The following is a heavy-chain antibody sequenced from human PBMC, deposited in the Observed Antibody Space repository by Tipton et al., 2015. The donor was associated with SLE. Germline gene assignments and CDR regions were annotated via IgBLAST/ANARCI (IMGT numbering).Heavy chain of an antibody. CDR1: GGSISSGSYY. D-gene: IGHD6-13*01. V-gene: IGHV4-61*02. CDR3: AREAAKQPRSYYYYYMDV. CDR2: IYSRGST. Sequence: TLSLTCTVSGGSISSGSYYWSWIRQSAGKGLEWIGRIYSRGSTNSNLSLKSRVTISMDTSNNQFSLNLDSVTAADTAVYYCAREAAKQPRSYYYYYMDVWGKGTTVTISS. J-gene: IGHJ6*03.